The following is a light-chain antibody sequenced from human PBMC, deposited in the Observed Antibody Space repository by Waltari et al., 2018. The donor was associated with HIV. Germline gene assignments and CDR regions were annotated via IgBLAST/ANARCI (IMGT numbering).Light chain of an antibody. J-gene: IGLJ3*02. CDR1: SSDVGRYKY. Sequence: QSALTQPASVSGSPGQSITISCTGTSSDVGRYKYVPWYQQHPGKAPKLIVYEVSNRPSGVPNRFSGSKSGNTASLTISGLQAEDEADYYCSSYTGSSTLWVFGGGTKLTVL. CDR3: SSYTGSSTLWV. CDR2: EVS. V-gene: IGLV2-14*01.